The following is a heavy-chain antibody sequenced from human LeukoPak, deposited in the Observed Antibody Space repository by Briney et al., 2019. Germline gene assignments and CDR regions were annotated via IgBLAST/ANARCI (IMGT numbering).Heavy chain of an antibody. CDR2: IYSGGIT. J-gene: IGHJ4*02. V-gene: IGHV3-53*01. CDR1: GFTVSSNY. D-gene: IGHD3-22*01. Sequence: PGGSLRLSCAASGFTVSSNYMSWVRQAPGKGLEWVSIIYSGGITYYADSVKGRFTISRDNSKNTLYLQMNSLRAEDTAVYHCARGLFYYHSGGPHPFGYWGQGALVTVSS. CDR3: ARGLFYYHSGGPHPFGY.